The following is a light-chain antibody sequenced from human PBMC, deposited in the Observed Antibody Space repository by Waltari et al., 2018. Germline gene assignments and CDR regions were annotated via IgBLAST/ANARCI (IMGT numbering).Light chain of an antibody. V-gene: IGLV3-21*02. CDR2: DDR. CDR1: NVGCKS. CDR3: QVWDTTSDRVV. J-gene: IGLJ2*01. Sequence: SYVLTQPPSASVATGETARITRGGDNVGCKSVHWYQQKPGQAPLLVVYDDRARPSGIPDRFSASNSGNTATLTITRVENGDEADYYCQVWDTTSDRVVFGGGTKLTVL.